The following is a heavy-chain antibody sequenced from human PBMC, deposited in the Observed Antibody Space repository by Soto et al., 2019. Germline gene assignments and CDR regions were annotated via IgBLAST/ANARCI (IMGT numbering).Heavy chain of an antibody. D-gene: IGHD2-15*01. J-gene: IGHJ3*02. CDR1: GFPFSSYG. CDR3: AKGWDIVVVVDDTRGAFDI. CDR2: ISYDGSNK. Sequence: LRLSCAASGFPFSSYGMHWVRQAPGKGLEWVAVISYDGSNKYYADSVKGRFTISRDNSKNTLYLQMNSLRAEDTAVCYCAKGWDIVVVVDDTRGAFDIWGQGTMVTVSS. V-gene: IGHV3-30*18.